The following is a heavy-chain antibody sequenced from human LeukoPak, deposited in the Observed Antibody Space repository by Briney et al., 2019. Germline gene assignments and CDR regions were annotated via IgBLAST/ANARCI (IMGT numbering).Heavy chain of an antibody. CDR1: GFTFSSYA. J-gene: IGHJ4*02. D-gene: IGHD1-14*01. Sequence: GGSLRLSCAASGFTFSSYAIHWVRQAPDKGLEWVALTSFEGSNKYGSNKYYADSVKGRFTISRDNSKNTVFLEMNSLRAEDTAVYYCSRDSTDRNCVLAYWGQGTLVTVSS. V-gene: IGHV3-30-3*01. CDR3: SRDSTDRNCVLAY. CDR2: TSFEGSNKYGSNK.